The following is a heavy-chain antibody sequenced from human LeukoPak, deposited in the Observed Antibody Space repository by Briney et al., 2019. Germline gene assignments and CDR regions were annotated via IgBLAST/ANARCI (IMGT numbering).Heavy chain of an antibody. CDR3: ARSPTRLWLVRGNYFDY. CDR1: GYTFTGYY. D-gene: IGHD6-19*01. Sequence: ASVKVSCKASGYTFTGYYMHWVRQAPGQGLEWMGWINPNSGGTNYAQKFQGWVTMTRDTSISTAYMELSRLRSDDTAVYYCARSPTRLWLVRGNYFDYWGQGTLVTVSS. J-gene: IGHJ4*02. V-gene: IGHV1-2*04. CDR2: INPNSGGT.